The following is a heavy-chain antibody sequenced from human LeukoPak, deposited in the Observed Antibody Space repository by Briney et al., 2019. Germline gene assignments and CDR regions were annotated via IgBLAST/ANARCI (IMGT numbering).Heavy chain of an antibody. J-gene: IGHJ4*02. V-gene: IGHV3-21*01. Sequence: GGSLRLSCAASGFTFSSYSMNWVRQAPGKGLEWVSSISSSSSYIYYADSVKGRFTISRDNAKNSLYLQMNSLRAEDTAVYYCAKDAGDYVWGSFDYWGQGTLVTVSP. CDR3: AKDAGDYVWGSFDY. CDR2: ISSSSSYI. D-gene: IGHD3-16*01. CDR1: GFTFSSYS.